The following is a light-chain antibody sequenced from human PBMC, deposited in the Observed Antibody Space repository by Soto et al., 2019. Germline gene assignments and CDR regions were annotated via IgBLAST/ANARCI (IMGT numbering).Light chain of an antibody. CDR3: QEYDGAPPIT. CDR2: DAS. V-gene: IGKV3-11*01. Sequence: EIVLTQSPATLSLSPGERATLSCRASQSVSSYLAWYQQKRGQAPTLLIFDASSRASGTPERFSGSGSGTDFTLTISRLEPGDFAVYYCQEYDGAPPITFGLGTRLEI. J-gene: IGKJ5*01. CDR1: QSVSSY.